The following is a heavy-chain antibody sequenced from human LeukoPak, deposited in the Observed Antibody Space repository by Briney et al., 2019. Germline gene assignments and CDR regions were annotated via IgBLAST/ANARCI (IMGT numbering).Heavy chain of an antibody. D-gene: IGHD5-18*01. J-gene: IGHJ4*02. CDR2: IYYSGST. CDR1: GGSISSSSYY. Sequence: PSETLSLTCTVSGGSISSSSYYWGWIRQPPGKGLEWIGYIYYSGSTNYNPSLKSRVTISVDTSKNQFSLKLSSVTAADTAVYYCARVGSGYSYGHVGYWGQGTLVTVSS. CDR3: ARVGSGYSYGHVGY. V-gene: IGHV4-61*05.